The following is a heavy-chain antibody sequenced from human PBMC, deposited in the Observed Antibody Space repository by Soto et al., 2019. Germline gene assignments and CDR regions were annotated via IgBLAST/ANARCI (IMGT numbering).Heavy chain of an antibody. CDR3: ARIRYYDSGSSINWFDP. CDR2: ISSSGSTI. J-gene: IGHJ5*02. CDR1: GFTFSDYY. Sequence: GGSLRLSCAASGFTFSDYYMRWIRQAPGKGLEWVSYISSSGSTIYYADSVKGRFTISRDNAKNSLYLQMNSLRAEDTAVYYCARIRYYDSGSSINWFDPWGQGTLVTVSS. D-gene: IGHD3-10*01. V-gene: IGHV3-11*01.